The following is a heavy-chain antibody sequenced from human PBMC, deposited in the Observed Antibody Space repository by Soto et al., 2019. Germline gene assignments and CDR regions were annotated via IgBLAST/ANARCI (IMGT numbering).Heavy chain of an antibody. CDR3: AKDQQQLDPLRPDAFDI. J-gene: IGHJ3*02. CDR2: ISWNSGSI. Sequence: GGSLRLSCAASGFTFDDYAMHWVRQAPGKGLEWVSGISWNSGSIGYADSVKGRFTISRDNAKNSLYLQMNSLRAEDTALYYCAKDQQQLDPLRPDAFDIWGQGTMVTVSS. CDR1: GFTFDDYA. V-gene: IGHV3-9*01. D-gene: IGHD6-13*01.